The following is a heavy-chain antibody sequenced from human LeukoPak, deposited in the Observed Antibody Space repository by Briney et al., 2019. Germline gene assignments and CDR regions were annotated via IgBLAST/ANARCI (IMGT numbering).Heavy chain of an antibody. CDR1: GYTFTSYG. V-gene: IGHV1-69*10. D-gene: IGHD5-12*01. CDR2: IIPILGTA. Sequence: GASVKVSCKASGYTFTSYGISWVRQAPGRGLEWMGGIIPILGTANYAQKFQGRVTITADKSTSTAYMELSSLRSEDTAVYYCASSGSGLAFDYWGQGTLVTVSS. CDR3: ASSGSGLAFDY. J-gene: IGHJ4*02.